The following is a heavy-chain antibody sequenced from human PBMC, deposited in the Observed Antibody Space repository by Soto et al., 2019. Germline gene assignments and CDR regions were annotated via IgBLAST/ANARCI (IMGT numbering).Heavy chain of an antibody. J-gene: IGHJ4*02. V-gene: IGHV3-23*01. D-gene: IGHD3-22*01. CDR3: AHLSGGYYASSGYFGY. CDR2: ISGSGGST. Sequence: PGGSLRLSCAASGFTFSSYAMSWVRQAPGKGLEWVSAISGSGGSTYYADSVKGRFTISRDNSKNTLYLQMNSLRAEDTAVYYCAHLSGGYYASSGYFGYWGQGTLVTVSS. CDR1: GFTFSSYA.